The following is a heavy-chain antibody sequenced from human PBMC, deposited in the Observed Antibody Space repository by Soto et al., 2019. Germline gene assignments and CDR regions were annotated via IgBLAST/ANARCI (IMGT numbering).Heavy chain of an antibody. Sequence: SETLSLTCTVSGGSISSYYWSWIRQPPGKGLEWIGYIYYSGSTNYNPSLKSRVTISVDTSKNQFSLKLSSVTAADTAVYYCARRYGTVFDYWGQRTLVTVSS. CDR1: GGSISSYY. D-gene: IGHD6-13*01. CDR2: IYYSGST. CDR3: ARRYGTVFDY. J-gene: IGHJ4*02. V-gene: IGHV4-59*01.